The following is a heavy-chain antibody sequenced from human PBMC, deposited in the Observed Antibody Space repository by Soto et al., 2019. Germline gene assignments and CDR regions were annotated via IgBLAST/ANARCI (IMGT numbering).Heavy chain of an antibody. Sequence: EVQLVESGGGLVQPGGSLRLSCSASGFIFSSYWMSWLRQAPGKGLEWVASMNEYGSKRDYVDSVKGRFTISRDNAKNSLYLQINSLRAEDTACYYLARATGADKEDYWGQGTLVTVSS. V-gene: IGHV3-7*04. J-gene: IGHJ4*02. CDR3: ARATGADKEDY. CDR2: MNEYGSKR. CDR1: GFIFSSYW. D-gene: IGHD3-10*01.